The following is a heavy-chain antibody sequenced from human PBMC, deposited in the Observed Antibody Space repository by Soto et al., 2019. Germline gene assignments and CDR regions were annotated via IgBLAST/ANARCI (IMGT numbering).Heavy chain of an antibody. CDR1: GFSLSNAW. J-gene: IGHJ4*02. CDR2: STNKAYGGTT. D-gene: IGHD6-19*01. V-gene: IGHV3-15*07. CDR3: TTDPHYSSGGLGF. Sequence: EVHLEESGGGLVKPGGSLRVSCAASGFSLSNAWMHWVRQVPGKGPEWVGRSTNKAYGGTTDYAPPVKGRFIISRDDSENTLYLQMNSLKAADTAVYYCTTDPHYSSGGLGFWGRGTLVTVSS.